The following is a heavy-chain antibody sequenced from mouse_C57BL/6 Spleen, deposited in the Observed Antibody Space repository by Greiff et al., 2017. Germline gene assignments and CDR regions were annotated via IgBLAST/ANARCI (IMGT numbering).Heavy chain of an antibody. CDR2: IDPNNGGT. V-gene: IGHV1-72*01. CDR3: ARGGTGSVWYFDV. Sequence: VQLQQPGAELVKPGASVKLSCKASGYTFTSYWMHWVKQRPGRGLEWIGRIDPNNGGTKYNEKFKSKATLTVDKPSSPAYMQLSSLTSEDSAVYYCARGGTGSVWYFDVWGTGTTVTVSS. CDR1: GYTFTSYW. D-gene: IGHD4-1*01. J-gene: IGHJ1*03.